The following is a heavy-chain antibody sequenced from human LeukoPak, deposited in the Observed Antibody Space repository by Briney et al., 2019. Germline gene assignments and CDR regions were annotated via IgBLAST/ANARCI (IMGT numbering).Heavy chain of an antibody. CDR2: INHSGST. J-gene: IGHJ4*02. CDR3: ASVPRGGKSTRDY. CDR1: GGSFSGYY. Sequence: SETLSLTCAVYGGSFSGYYWSWIRQPPGKGLEWIGEINHSGSTNYNPSLKSRVTISVDTSKNQFSLKLSSVTAADTAVYYCASVPRGGKSTRDYWGQGTLATVSS. D-gene: IGHD4-23*01. V-gene: IGHV4-34*01.